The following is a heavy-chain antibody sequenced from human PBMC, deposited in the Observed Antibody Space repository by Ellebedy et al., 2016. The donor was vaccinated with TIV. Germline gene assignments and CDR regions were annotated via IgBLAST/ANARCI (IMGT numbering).Heavy chain of an antibody. CDR1: GFTFSNYA. Sequence: GESLKISXVASGFTFSNYAMTWVRQAPGKGLQWVSIISGSGVTTYYADSVKGRFTISRDTSKNTLYLQMNSLGAEDTAVYYCAKDREYSSSWYMGDGAFDIWGQGTMVTVSS. V-gene: IGHV3-23*01. D-gene: IGHD6-13*01. J-gene: IGHJ3*02. CDR3: AKDREYSSSWYMGDGAFDI. CDR2: ISGSGVTT.